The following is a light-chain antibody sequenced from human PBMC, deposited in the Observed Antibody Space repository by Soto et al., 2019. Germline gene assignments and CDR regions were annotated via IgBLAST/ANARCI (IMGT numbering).Light chain of an antibody. CDR1: QSVSSSY. CDR3: QQYGSSPGT. V-gene: IGKV3-20*01. Sequence: ENVLTQSPGTLSLSPGERATLSCRASQSVSSSYLAWYQQKPGQARRLLIYGASSRATGIPDRFSGSGSGTDFTLTISRLEPEDFAVYYCQQYGSSPGTFGQGTKVEIK. CDR2: GAS. J-gene: IGKJ1*01.